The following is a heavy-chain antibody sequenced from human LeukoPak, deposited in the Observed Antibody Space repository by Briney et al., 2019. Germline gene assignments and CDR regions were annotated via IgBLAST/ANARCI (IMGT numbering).Heavy chain of an antibody. D-gene: IGHD2-2*01. CDR3: ARGLRCCSSTSCYVGRYYFDY. CDR1: GGSFSGYY. V-gene: IGHV4-34*01. CDR2: INHSGST. Sequence: SETLSLTCAVYGGSFSGYYWSWIRQAPGKGLEWIGEINHSGSTNYNPSLKSRVTISVDTSKNQFSLKLSSVTAADTAVYYCARGLRCCSSTSCYVGRYYFDYWGQGTLVTVSS. J-gene: IGHJ4*02.